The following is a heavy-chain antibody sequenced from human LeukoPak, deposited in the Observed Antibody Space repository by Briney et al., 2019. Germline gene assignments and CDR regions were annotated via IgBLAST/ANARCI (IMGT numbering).Heavy chain of an antibody. J-gene: IGHJ4*02. CDR1: GFNFSNYA. Sequence: GGSLRLSCAASGFNFSNYAMHWVRQAPGKGLEWVAVISYEGNNKYYADSVKGRFTISRDNSKNKQYLQMNSLRPEDRAVYYCLRGSEDYDSSGYYYDLGGYCGQGTLVNVSS. CDR3: LRGSEDYDSSGYYYDLGGY. V-gene: IGHV3-30*04. CDR2: ISYEGNNK. D-gene: IGHD3-22*01.